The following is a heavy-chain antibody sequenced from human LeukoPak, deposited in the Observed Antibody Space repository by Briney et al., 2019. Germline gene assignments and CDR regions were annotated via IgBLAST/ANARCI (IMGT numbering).Heavy chain of an antibody. D-gene: IGHD6-13*01. V-gene: IGHV4-59*01. CDR3: ARGAAATY. CDR2: IHYSGSS. Sequence: PSETLSLTCAVSGGSISTYYWSWIRQPPGQGLEWIGYIHYSGSSNYNPSLQSRVTIPLDTSKNQFSLQLSSVTAADTAVYYCARGAAATYWGQGTLVTVSS. CDR1: GGSISTYY. J-gene: IGHJ4*02.